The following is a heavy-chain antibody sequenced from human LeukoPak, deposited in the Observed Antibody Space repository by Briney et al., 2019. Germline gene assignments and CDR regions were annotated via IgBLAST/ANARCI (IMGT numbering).Heavy chain of an antibody. Sequence: PSGTLSLTCAVSGDSISSRNLSSWVRQPPGKGLEWIGEIYHTGSTNYNPSLKSRVTISVDKSKNQFSLNLSSVTAADTAVYYCARNPPNYGSGSYPEYWGQGILVTVSS. CDR2: IYHTGST. CDR1: GDSISSRNL. V-gene: IGHV4-4*02. J-gene: IGHJ4*02. D-gene: IGHD3-10*01. CDR3: ARNPPNYGSGSYPEY.